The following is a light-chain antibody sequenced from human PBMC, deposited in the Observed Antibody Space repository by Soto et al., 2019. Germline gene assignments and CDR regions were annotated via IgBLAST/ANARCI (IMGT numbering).Light chain of an antibody. CDR1: QSVDSSY. CDR2: AAS. V-gene: IGKV3-20*01. CDR3: QQYGASFLT. J-gene: IGKJ5*01. Sequence: EIVLTHAPGTLSLSPGERATLFCRASQSVDSSYLAWYQQKPGQAPRLLIYAASSRAAGVPDRFGGSGSGTDFTLTISRLEPEDFAVYYCQQYGASFLTLGQGTRLEIK.